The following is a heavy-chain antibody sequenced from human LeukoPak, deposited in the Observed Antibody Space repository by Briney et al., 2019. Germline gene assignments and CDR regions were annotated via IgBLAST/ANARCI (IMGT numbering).Heavy chain of an antibody. V-gene: IGHV1-69*13. Sequence: SVKVSCKASGYMFIDYYMHWVRQAPGQGLEWMGGIIPIFGTANYAQKFQGRVTITADESTSTAYMELSSLRSEDTAVYYCASLSDILTGHPYYYYYYGMDVWGQGTTVTVSS. CDR3: ASLSDILTGHPYYYYYYGMDV. J-gene: IGHJ6*02. CDR1: GYMFIDYY. CDR2: IIPIFGTA. D-gene: IGHD3-9*01.